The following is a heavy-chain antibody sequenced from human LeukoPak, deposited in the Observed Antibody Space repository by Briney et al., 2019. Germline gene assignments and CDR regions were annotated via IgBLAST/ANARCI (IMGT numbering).Heavy chain of an antibody. D-gene: IGHD3-10*01. CDR2: ISGSGGST. Sequence: PGGSLRLSCAASGFTFSSYAMSWVRQAPGKGLEWVSAISGSGGSTYYADSVKGRFTISRDNSKNTLYLQMNSLRAEDTAVYYCAKDPRITMVRGVRGAFDIWGQGTMVTVSS. V-gene: IGHV3-23*01. CDR1: GFTFSSYA. CDR3: AKDPRITMVRGVRGAFDI. J-gene: IGHJ3*02.